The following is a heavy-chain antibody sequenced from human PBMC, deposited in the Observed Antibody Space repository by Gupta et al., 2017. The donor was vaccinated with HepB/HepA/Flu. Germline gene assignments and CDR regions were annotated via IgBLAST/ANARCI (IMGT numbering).Heavy chain of an antibody. CDR2: VSFDGSET. D-gene: IGHD1-7*01. J-gene: IGHJ5*01. Sequence: QVKMVASGGGVVQPGRSLGLSCAVSGFILGGEGMHWVRQTPGKGLEWVAVVSFDGSETYYADSVKGRFTISRSNSMNTLYLQMNDLRAEDTALYYCARDLSLGTTFPWFDSWGQGTLVTVS. CDR1: GFILGGEG. V-gene: IGHV3-33*01. CDR3: ARDLSLGTTFPWFDS.